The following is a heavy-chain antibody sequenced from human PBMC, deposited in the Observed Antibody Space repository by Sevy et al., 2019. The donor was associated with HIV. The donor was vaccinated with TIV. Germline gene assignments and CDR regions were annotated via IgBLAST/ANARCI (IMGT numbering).Heavy chain of an antibody. V-gene: IGHV1-24*01. CDR3: ATTKDYYESSGEPFDY. CDR1: GSTLSQMA. J-gene: IGHJ4*02. CDR2: FDPEDAET. Sequence: ASVKVSCKVSGSTLSQMAMHWVRQAPGKGLEWMATFDPEDAETIYTQKLQGRVTMTEEPSRDTAYMELSNLRSEDTAVYYCATTKDYYESSGEPFDYWGQGTLVTVSS. D-gene: IGHD3-22*01.